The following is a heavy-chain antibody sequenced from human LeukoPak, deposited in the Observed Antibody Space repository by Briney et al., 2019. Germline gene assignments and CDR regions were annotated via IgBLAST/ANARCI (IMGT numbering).Heavy chain of an antibody. CDR3: ARGGRRRITIFGVVNGFDY. Sequence: SETLSLTCAVYGGSFSGYYWSWIRQPPGKGLGWIGETNHSGSTNYNPSLKSRVTISVDTSKNQFSLKLSSVTAADTAVYYCARGGRRRITIFGVVNGFDYWGQGTLVTVSS. D-gene: IGHD3-3*01. V-gene: IGHV4-34*01. J-gene: IGHJ4*02. CDR1: GGSFSGYY. CDR2: TNHSGST.